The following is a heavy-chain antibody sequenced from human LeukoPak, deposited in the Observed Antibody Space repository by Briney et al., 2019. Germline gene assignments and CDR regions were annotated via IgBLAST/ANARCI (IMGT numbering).Heavy chain of an antibody. D-gene: IGHD3-22*01. V-gene: IGHV4-59*08. J-gene: IGHJ4*02. Sequence: PSETLSLTCTVSGVSISSYYWGWVRQPPGKGLEWVGYIYYSGSTNYNPALKSRVSISVDTSRNQFSLNLSSVTAADTALYYCARRPAYSDSSPYYLPPDYWGQGTLVTVSS. CDR2: IYYSGST. CDR1: GVSISSYY. CDR3: ARRPAYSDSSPYYLPPDY.